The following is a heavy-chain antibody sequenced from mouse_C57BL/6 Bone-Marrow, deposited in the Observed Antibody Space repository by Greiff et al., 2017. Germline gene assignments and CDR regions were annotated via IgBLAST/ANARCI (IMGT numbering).Heavy chain of an antibody. D-gene: IGHD3-1*01. CDR2: INPNNGGT. Sequence: EVQLQQSGPELVKPGASVKISCKASGYTFTDYYMNWVKQSHGKSLEWIGDINPNNGGTSYNQKFKGKATLTVDKSSSTAYMELRSLTYEESAVYDWASSGILGFAMDYWGQGTSVTVSS. J-gene: IGHJ4*01. V-gene: IGHV1-26*01. CDR1: GYTFTDYY. CDR3: ASSGILGFAMDY.